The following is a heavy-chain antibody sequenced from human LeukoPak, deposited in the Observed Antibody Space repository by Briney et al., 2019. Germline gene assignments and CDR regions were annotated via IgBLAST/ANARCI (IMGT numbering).Heavy chain of an antibody. Sequence: GGSLRLSCAASGFSFISYGMHWVRQAPGKGLEWVGVISDDGRRKDYADSVKGRFTISRDNSKDTLYLQMNSLRAEDTAVYYCAKRPSDYGDYVSYFDYWGQGTLVTVS. D-gene: IGHD4-17*01. J-gene: IGHJ4*02. V-gene: IGHV3-30*18. CDR1: GFSFISYG. CDR3: AKRPSDYGDYVSYFDY. CDR2: ISDDGRRK.